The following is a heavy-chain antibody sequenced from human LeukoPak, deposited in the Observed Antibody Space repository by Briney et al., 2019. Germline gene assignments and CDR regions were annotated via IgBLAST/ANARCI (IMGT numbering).Heavy chain of an antibody. CDR1: GGSIRSSYYY. Sequence: SETLSLTCTVSGGSIRSSYYYWSWIRQPPGKGLEWIGEINHSGSTNYNPSLKSRVTISVDTSKNQFSLKLSSVTAADTAVYYCARLGYDSSGYYHDLGNFDYWGQGTLVTVSS. J-gene: IGHJ4*02. V-gene: IGHV4-39*07. D-gene: IGHD3-22*01. CDR2: INHSGST. CDR3: ARLGYDSSGYYHDLGNFDY.